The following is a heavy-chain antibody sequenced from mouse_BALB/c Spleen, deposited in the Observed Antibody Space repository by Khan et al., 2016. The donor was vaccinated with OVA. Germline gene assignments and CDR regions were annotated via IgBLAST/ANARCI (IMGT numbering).Heavy chain of an antibody. D-gene: IGHD1-1*01. CDR3: ARIYGVDFDY. J-gene: IGHJ2*01. V-gene: IGHV3-2*02. CDR1: GYSITTDYA. CDR2: ISYSGNT. Sequence: EVQLQESGTGLVKPSQSLSLTCTVTGYSITTDYAWNWIRQFPGSKLEWMGHISYSGNTKYNPSLKSRISITRDTSKNQFFLQLKSVTTEDTARYYCARIYGVDFDYWGQGTTLTVSS.